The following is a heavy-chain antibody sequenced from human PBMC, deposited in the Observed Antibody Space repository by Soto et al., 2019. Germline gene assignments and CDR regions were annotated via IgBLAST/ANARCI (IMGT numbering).Heavy chain of an antibody. CDR1: GFTFSDYY. J-gene: IGHJ5*02. Sequence: GGSLRLSCAASGFTFSDYYMSWIRQAPGKGLEWVSYISSSGSTIYYADSVKGRFTISRDNAKNSLYLQMNSLRAEDTAVYYCAREGDYYDSSGYPAGWFDPWGQGTLVTVSS. CDR3: AREGDYYDSSGYPAGWFDP. V-gene: IGHV3-11*01. D-gene: IGHD3-22*01. CDR2: ISSSGSTI.